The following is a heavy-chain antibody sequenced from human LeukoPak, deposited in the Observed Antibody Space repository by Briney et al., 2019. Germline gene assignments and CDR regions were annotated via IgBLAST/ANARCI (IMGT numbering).Heavy chain of an antibody. CDR1: GYSFTSYW. Sequence: GESLKISCKGSGYSFTSYWISWVRQMPGKGLEWMGRIGPSDSYTNYSPSFQGHVTISADKSISTAYLQWSSLKASDTAMYYCATGYCSSTSCYAGNYYGMDVWGKGTTVTVSS. J-gene: IGHJ6*04. CDR3: ATGYCSSTSCYAGNYYGMDV. CDR2: IGPSDSYT. V-gene: IGHV5-10-1*01. D-gene: IGHD2-2*01.